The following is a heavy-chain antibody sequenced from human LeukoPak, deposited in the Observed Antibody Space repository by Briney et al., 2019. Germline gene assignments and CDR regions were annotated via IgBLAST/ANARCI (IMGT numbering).Heavy chain of an antibody. V-gene: IGHV4-31*03. CDR2: IYYSGST. CDR1: GGSISSGGYY. D-gene: IGHD2-15*01. J-gene: IGHJ4*02. CDR3: ARDYWGRNCGSGSCYEDY. Sequence: SQTLFLTCTVSGGSISSGGYYWSWIRQHPGKGLEWIGYIYYSGSTYYNPSLKSRVTISVDTSKNQFSLKLSSVTAADTAVYYCARDYWGRNCGSGSCYEDYWGQGTLVTVSS.